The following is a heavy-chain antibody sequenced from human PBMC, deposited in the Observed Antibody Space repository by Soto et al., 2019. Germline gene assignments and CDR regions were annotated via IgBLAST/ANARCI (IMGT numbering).Heavy chain of an antibody. D-gene: IGHD3-3*01. J-gene: IGHJ6*02. CDR3: ARRVGYYDFWSGYSLYYYYGMDV. Sequence: ETLSLTFTVSGCSISSSSYYWGGIRQPPGKGLEWIGSIYYSGSTYYNSSLKSRVTISVDTSKNQFSLKLSSVTAADTAVYYCARRVGYYDFWSGYSLYYYYGMDVWGQGTTVTVSS. CDR1: GCSISSSSYY. CDR2: IYYSGST. V-gene: IGHV4-39*01.